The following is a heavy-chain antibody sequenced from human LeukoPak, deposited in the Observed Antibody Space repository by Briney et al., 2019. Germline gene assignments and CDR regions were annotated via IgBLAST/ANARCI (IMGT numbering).Heavy chain of an antibody. CDR1: GDSISSGGYY. CDR2: VYYTGST. Sequence: SQTLSLTCTVSGDSISSGGYYWSWIRQHPEKGLEWIGYVYYTGSTYYSPSLRSRVTISLDTSKNQFSLKLSSVTAADTAVYYCARDGLERGSSSGVWGQGTTVTVSS. J-gene: IGHJ6*02. V-gene: IGHV4-31*03. D-gene: IGHD1-1*01. CDR3: ARDGLERGSSSGV.